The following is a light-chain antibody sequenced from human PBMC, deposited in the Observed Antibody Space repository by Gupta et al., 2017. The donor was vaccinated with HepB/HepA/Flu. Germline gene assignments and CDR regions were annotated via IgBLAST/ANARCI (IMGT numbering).Light chain of an antibody. V-gene: IGLV3-1*01. Sequence: SYELTQPPSVSVSPGQTASITCSGDKLGDKYACWYQQKPGQSPVLVIYQDSKRPSGIPERFSGSNSGNTATLTISGTQARDEADYYWQAWDSSTYVFGTGTKVTVL. CDR1: KLGDKY. J-gene: IGLJ1*01. CDR2: QDS. CDR3: QAWDSSTYV.